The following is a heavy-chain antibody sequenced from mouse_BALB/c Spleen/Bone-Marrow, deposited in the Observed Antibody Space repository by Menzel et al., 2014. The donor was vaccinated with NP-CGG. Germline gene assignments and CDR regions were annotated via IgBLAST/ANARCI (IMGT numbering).Heavy chain of an antibody. V-gene: IGHV1-15*01. Sequence: QVQLQQSGAELVRPGASVTLSCKASGYTFTDYEMHWVKQTPVHGLEWIGAIDPETGGTAYNQKFKGKATLTADKSSCTAYMELRSLTSEDSAVYYCTRDGSSRWYFDVWGAGTTVTVSS. CDR2: IDPETGGT. CDR1: GYTFTDYE. CDR3: TRDGSSRWYFDV. D-gene: IGHD1-1*01. J-gene: IGHJ1*01.